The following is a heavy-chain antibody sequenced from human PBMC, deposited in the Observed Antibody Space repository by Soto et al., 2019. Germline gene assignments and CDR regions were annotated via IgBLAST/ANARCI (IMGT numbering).Heavy chain of an antibody. J-gene: IGHJ6*02. CDR2: IYYSGST. D-gene: IGHD3-10*01. CDR3: ARGSGESLGYYYGMDV. Sequence: SETLSLTCTVSGGSISSGGYYWSWIRQHPGKGLEWIGYIYYSGSTYYNPSLKSRVTISVDTSKNQFSLKLSSVTAADTAVYYCARGSGESLGYYYGMDVWGQGTTVTVSS. V-gene: IGHV4-31*03. CDR1: GGSISSGGYY.